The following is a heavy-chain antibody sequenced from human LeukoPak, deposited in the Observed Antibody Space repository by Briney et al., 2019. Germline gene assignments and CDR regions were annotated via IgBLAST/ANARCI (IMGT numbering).Heavy chain of an antibody. Sequence: SETLSLTCTVSGGSISSGDYYWSWIRQPPGQGLEWIAYISHSGGTYYNPSLKSRATISLDTSRNQFSLKLSSVTAADTAVYYCARVSSSGWIDYWGQGTLVTVSS. D-gene: IGHD6-19*01. CDR2: ISHSGGT. CDR1: GGSISSGDYY. V-gene: IGHV4-30-4*01. CDR3: ARVSSSGWIDY. J-gene: IGHJ4*02.